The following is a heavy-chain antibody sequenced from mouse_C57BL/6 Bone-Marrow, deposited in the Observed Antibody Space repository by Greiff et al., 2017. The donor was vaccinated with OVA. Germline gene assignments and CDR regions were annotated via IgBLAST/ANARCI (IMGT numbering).Heavy chain of an antibody. CDR3: ARGGINYYGSSYGYFDY. Sequence: VQGVESGAELVRPGTSVKVSCKASGYAFTNYLIEWVKQRPGQGLEWIGVINPGSGGTNYNEKFKGKATLTADKSSSTAYMQLSSLTSEDSAVYFCARGGINYYGSSYGYFDYWGQGTTLTVSS. D-gene: IGHD1-1*01. J-gene: IGHJ2*01. CDR2: INPGSGGT. CDR1: GYAFTNYL. V-gene: IGHV1-54*01.